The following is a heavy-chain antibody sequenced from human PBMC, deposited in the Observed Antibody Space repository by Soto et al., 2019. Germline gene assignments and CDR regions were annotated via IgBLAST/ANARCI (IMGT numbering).Heavy chain of an antibody. V-gene: IGHV1-69*13. Sequence: SVKVSCKASGGLFSSYAISWVRQAPGQGLEWVGGIIPVFGTPYYAQKFQDRVTITADESSNTAYMELTSLTYGDTAMYYCARGGSGYVWFNEFWGQGTLVAVSS. CDR2: IIPVFGTP. CDR1: GGLFSSYA. CDR3: ARGGSGYVWFNEF. D-gene: IGHD3-22*01. J-gene: IGHJ4*02.